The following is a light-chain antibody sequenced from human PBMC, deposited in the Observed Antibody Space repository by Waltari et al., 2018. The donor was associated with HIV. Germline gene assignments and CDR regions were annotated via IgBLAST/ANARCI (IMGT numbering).Light chain of an antibody. Sequence: SYALAQPPSVSVSPGQTAIISCYGDELGNKDASWYQQKPGQSPVLVIFQSKGGPAGIPERSSGSDSGNTATLTISGAQAVDEADYYCQAWDSNTAVFGGGTKLTVL. V-gene: IGLV3-1*01. CDR3: QAWDSNTAV. J-gene: IGLJ2*01. CDR1: ELGNKD. CDR2: QSK.